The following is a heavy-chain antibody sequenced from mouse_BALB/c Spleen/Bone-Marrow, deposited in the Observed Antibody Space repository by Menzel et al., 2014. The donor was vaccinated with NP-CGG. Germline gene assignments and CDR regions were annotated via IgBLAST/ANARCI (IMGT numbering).Heavy chain of an antibody. J-gene: IGHJ4*01. CDR1: GFNIKDTY. CDR2: IDPANGNT. D-gene: IGHD1-1*01. CDR3: ARCGGRYYAMDY. Sequence: VQLQQSGAELVKPGASVKLSCTASGFNIKDTYMHWVKQRPEQGLEWIGRIDPANGNTNYDPRFQGKATITADTSSNTAYLQLSSLTSEDTAVYYCARCGGRYYAMDYWGQGTSVTVSS. V-gene: IGHV14-3*02.